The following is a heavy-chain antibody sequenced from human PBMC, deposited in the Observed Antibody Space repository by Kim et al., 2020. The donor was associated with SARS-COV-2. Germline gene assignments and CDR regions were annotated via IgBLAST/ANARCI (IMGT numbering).Heavy chain of an antibody. CDR2: INPNSGGT. Sequence: ASVKVSCKASGYTFTGYYMHWVRQAPGQGLEWMGRINPNSGGTNYAQKFQGRVTMTRDTSISTAYMELSRLRSDDTAVYYCAILSIDYGDYVCWIGCDYWGQGTLVTVSS. V-gene: IGHV1-2*06. CDR3: AILSIDYGDYVCWIGCDY. CDR1: GYTFTGYY. J-gene: IGHJ4*02. D-gene: IGHD4-17*01.